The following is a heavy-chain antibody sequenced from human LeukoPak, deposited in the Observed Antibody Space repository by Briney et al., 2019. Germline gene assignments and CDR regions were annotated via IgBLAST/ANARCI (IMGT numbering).Heavy chain of an antibody. J-gene: IGHJ6*03. CDR3: ARGGSYSNYRGYYYYYMDV. D-gene: IGHD4-11*01. Sequence: SETLSLTCTVSGGSICRSNWSWMRQPPGKGLEWIAYIYYTGSTSYTTSLKSQVTISVDTSKNQFSLKLSSVTDADTAVYYCARGGSYSNYRGYYYYYMDVWGKGTTVTVSS. CDR1: GGSICRSN. CDR2: IYYTGST. V-gene: IGHV4-59*12.